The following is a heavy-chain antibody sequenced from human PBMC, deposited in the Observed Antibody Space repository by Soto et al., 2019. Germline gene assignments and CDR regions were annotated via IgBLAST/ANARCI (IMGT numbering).Heavy chain of an antibody. CDR2: ISAYNGNT. J-gene: IGHJ4*02. Sequence: GASVKVSCKASGGTFSSYTISWVRQAPGQGLEWMGWISAYNGNTNYAQKLQGRVTMTTDTSTSTAYMELRSLRSDDTAVYYCARAGVAARPILVDIDYWGQGTLVTVSS. D-gene: IGHD6-6*01. CDR1: GGTFSSYT. CDR3: ARAGVAARPILVDIDY. V-gene: IGHV1-18*01.